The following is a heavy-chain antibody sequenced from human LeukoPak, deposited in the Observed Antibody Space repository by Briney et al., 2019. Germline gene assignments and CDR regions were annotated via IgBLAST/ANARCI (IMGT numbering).Heavy chain of an antibody. V-gene: IGHV1-24*01. CDR2: FNPEDAET. J-gene: IGHJ4*02. CDR3: AKPVPHDTSGYYYRFDY. D-gene: IGHD3-22*01. Sequence: GASVKVSCKVSGHTLSDLSMHWVRQAPGKGLEWMGGFNPEDAETIYAQKFQGRVTMTEDTSTDTVYMELNSLISDDTAVYYCAKPVPHDTSGYYYRFDYWGQGTLVTVSS. CDR1: GHTLSDLS.